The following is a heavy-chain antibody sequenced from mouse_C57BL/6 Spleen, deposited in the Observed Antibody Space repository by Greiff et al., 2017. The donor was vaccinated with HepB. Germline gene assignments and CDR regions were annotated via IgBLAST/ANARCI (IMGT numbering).Heavy chain of an antibody. CDR1: GYTFTSYW. CDR2: IDPSDSYT. J-gene: IGHJ2*01. CDR3: ARGGQLRPYYFDY. D-gene: IGHD3-2*02. V-gene: IGHV1-69*01. Sequence: QVQLKQPGAELVMPGASVKLSCKASGYTFTSYWMHWVKQRPGQGLEWIGEIDPSDSYTNYNQKFKGKSTLTVDKSSSTAYMQLSSLTSEDSAVYYCARGGQLRPYYFDYWGQGTTLTVSS.